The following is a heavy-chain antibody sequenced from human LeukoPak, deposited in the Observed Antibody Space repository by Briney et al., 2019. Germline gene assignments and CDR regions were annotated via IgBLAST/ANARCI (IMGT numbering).Heavy chain of an antibody. CDR1: GGSITSYY. D-gene: IGHD3-10*01. CDR3: ARRAYGSGSYYFDY. Sequence: SETLSLTCTVSGGSITSYYWSWIRQPPGKGLEWIGNIYSSGSTNYNPSLQSRVTISVDTSKNQFSLKLTSVTAADTAVFYCARRAYGSGSYYFDYWGQGTLVTVSS. V-gene: IGHV4-4*09. J-gene: IGHJ4*02. CDR2: IYSSGST.